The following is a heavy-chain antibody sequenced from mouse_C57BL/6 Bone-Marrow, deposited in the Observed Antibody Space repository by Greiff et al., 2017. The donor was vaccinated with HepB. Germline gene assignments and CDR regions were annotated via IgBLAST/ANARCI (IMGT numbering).Heavy chain of an antibody. CDR3: ARGMVTRGVDY. CDR1: EYEFPSPD. D-gene: IGHD2-2*01. V-gene: IGHV5-2*01. CDR2: INSDGGST. J-gene: IGHJ2*01. Sequence: EVKVVESGGGLVQPGESLKLSCESNEYEFPSPDMSWVRQTPEKRLELVAAINSDGGSTYYPDTMERRFIISRDNTKKTLYLQMSSLRSEDTALYYCARGMVTRGVDYWGQGTTLTVSA.